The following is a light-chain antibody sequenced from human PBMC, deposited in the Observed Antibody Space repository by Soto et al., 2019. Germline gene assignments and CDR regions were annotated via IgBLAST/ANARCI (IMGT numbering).Light chain of an antibody. V-gene: IGKV1-27*01. Sequence: DIQMTQSPSSLSASVRDRVTITCRASQGISNYLAWYQQKPGKVPKLLIYAASTLQSGVTSRFSGSGSGTEFNLTISSMHTEDVATYYCEKYNSPPWTCGQGTEVEIK. CDR1: QGISNY. J-gene: IGKJ1*01. CDR3: EKYNSPPWT. CDR2: AAS.